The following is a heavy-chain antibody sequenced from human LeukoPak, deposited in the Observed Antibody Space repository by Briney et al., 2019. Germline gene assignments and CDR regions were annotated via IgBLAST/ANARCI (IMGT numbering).Heavy chain of an antibody. V-gene: IGHV3-11*04. CDR3: ARWPHISCSGGSCYPMAFDI. CDR1: GFTFSDHY. J-gene: IGHJ3*02. CDR2: ISSTGSTI. D-gene: IGHD2-15*01. Sequence: PGGSLRLSCAASGFTFSDHYMSWIRQAPGKGLEWVSYISSTGSTIYYADSVKGRFTISRDNAKNSLYLQMNSLRAEDTAVYYCARWPHISCSGGSCYPMAFDIWGQGTMVTVSS.